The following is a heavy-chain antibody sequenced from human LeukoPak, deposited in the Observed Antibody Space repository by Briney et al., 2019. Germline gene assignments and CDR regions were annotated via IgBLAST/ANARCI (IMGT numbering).Heavy chain of an antibody. D-gene: IGHD6-19*01. Sequence: SETLSLTCTVSGGSISSYYWSWIRQPPGKGLEWIGYIYYSGSTNYNPSLKSRVTIPVDTSKNQFSLKLSSVTAADTAVYYCARHVPEWLHTRNWFDPWGQGTLVTVSS. J-gene: IGHJ5*02. CDR2: IYYSGST. V-gene: IGHV4-59*08. CDR1: GGSISSYY. CDR3: ARHVPEWLHTRNWFDP.